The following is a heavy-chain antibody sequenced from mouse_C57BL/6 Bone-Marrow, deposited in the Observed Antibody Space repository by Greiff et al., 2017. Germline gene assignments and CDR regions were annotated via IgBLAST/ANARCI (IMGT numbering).Heavy chain of an antibody. Sequence: DVKLQESGAELVRPGASVKLSCTASGFNIKDYYMHWVKQRPEQGLEWIGRIDPEDGDTESAPKFQGKATMTADTSSNTAYLQLSSLTSEDTAVYYCTTGDYYGSSKYYYAMDYWGQGTSVTVSS. D-gene: IGHD1-1*01. V-gene: IGHV14-1*01. J-gene: IGHJ4*01. CDR1: GFNIKDYY. CDR2: IDPEDGDT. CDR3: TTGDYYGSSKYYYAMDY.